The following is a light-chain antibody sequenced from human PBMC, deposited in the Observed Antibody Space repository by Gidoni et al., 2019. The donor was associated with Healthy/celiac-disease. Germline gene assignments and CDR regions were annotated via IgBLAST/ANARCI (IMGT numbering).Light chain of an antibody. V-gene: IGKV3-15*01. CDR2: GAS. J-gene: IGKJ4*01. CDR3: QQYNNWPPLT. Sequence: EIVMTQSPATLSVSPGERATLSCRASPSVSSNLAWYQQKPGQAPRLLIYGASTRATGIPARFSGSGSGTEFTLTISSLQSEDFAVYYCQQYNNWPPLTFGGGTKVELK. CDR1: PSVSSN.